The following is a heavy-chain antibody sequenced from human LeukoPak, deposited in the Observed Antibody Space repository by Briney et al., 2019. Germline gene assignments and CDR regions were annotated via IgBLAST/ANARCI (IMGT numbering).Heavy chain of an antibody. CDR3: ARRLLEPYYFDY. J-gene: IGHJ4*02. Sequence: GGSLRLSCAASGFTFSDYYMSWIRQALGKGLEWVSYISSSGSTIYYADSVKGRFTISRDNAKNSLYLQMNSLRAEDTAVYYCARRLLEPYYFDYWGQGTLVTVSS. D-gene: IGHD3-3*01. CDR1: GFTFSDYY. V-gene: IGHV3-11*01. CDR2: ISSSGSTI.